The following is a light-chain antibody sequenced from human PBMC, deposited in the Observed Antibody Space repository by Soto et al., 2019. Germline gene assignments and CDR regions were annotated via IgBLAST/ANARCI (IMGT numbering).Light chain of an antibody. J-gene: IGKJ5*01. CDR1: QSLTSN. Sequence: EIVMTQSPATLSVSPGERVTLSCRASQSLTSNLAWYQQKPGQAPRLLIYGASTRAAGIPARFSGSGSGTEFTLTISSLQSEDFAVYYCQQYNNWPPLTFGQGTRLEIK. CDR2: GAS. V-gene: IGKV3-15*01. CDR3: QQYNNWPPLT.